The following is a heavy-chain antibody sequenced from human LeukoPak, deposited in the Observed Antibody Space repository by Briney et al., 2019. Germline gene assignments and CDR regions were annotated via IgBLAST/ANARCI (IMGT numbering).Heavy chain of an antibody. V-gene: IGHV1-69*05. D-gene: IGHD3-3*01. J-gene: IGHJ3*02. CDR3: ARPIRTIFGVVMPDAFDI. CDR2: IIPIFGTA. Sequence: SVKVSCKASGGTFSSYAISWVRQAPGQGLEWMGGIIPIFGTANYAQKFQGRVTITTDESTSTAYMELSSLRSEDTAVYYCARPIRTIFGVVMPDAFDIWGQGTMVTDSS. CDR1: GGTFSSYA.